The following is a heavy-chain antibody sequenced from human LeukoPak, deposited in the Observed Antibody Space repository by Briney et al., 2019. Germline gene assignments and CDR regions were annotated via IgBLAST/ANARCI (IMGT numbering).Heavy chain of an antibody. CDR2: IYPGDSDT. CDR3: ARHEGLGGSGSYYIGGWFDP. V-gene: IGHV5-51*01. J-gene: IGHJ5*02. Sequence: GESLKISCKGSGYSFTSYWIGWVRQMPGKGLEWMGIIYPGDSDTRYSPSFQGQVTISADKSISTAYLQWSSLKASDTAMYYCARHEGLGGSGSYYIGGWFDPWGQGTLVTVSS. D-gene: IGHD3-10*01. CDR1: GYSFTSYW.